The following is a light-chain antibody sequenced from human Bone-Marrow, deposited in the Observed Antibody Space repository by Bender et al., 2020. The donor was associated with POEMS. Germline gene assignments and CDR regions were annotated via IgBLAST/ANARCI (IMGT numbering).Light chain of an antibody. CDR1: ALGDNY. J-gene: IGLJ2*01. V-gene: IGLV3-1*01. CDR2: QDT. Sequence: SYEVTQPPSVSVSPGQTASITSSGDALGDNYVAWYHQKPGQSPVLVIYQDTKRPSGIPERFSGSNSGNTATLTISGTQAMDEADYYCQAWDTYSVIFGGGTKLTVL. CDR3: QAWDTYSVI.